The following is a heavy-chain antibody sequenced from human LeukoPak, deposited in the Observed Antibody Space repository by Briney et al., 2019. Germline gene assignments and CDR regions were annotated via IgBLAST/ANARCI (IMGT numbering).Heavy chain of an antibody. CDR1: GFTFGSYG. Sequence: AGGPLRLSCAASGFTFGSYGMSWVRQAPGKGLEWVSTIHPSGTNTHYADSVKGRFTISRDNSKNKLFLLMSTLRADDTAVYYCARADHVDIASIGYFDYWGQGTLVTVSS. CDR3: ARADHVDIASIGYFDY. V-gene: IGHV3-23*01. CDR2: IHPSGTNT. D-gene: IGHD5-18*01. J-gene: IGHJ4*02.